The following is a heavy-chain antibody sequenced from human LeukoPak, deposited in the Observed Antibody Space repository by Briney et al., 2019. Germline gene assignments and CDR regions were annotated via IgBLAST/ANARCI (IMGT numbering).Heavy chain of an antibody. D-gene: IGHD4/OR15-4a*01. J-gene: IGHJ4*02. CDR1: GFTFSSYG. CDR2: IWYDGSNK. V-gene: IGHV3-33*01. Sequence: GGSLRLSCAASGFTFSSYGMHWVRQAPGKGLEWVALIWYDGSNKYYTDSVKGRLTISRDNSKNTLYLQMNSLRAEDTAVYYCARDLAWGAYWGQGTLVTVSS. CDR3: ARDLAWGAY.